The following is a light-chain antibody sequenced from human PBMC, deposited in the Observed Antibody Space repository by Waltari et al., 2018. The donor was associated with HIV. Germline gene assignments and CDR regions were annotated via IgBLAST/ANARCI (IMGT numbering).Light chain of an antibody. J-gene: IGKJ1*01. Sequence: EIVLTQSPGTLSLYPGERATLSCRASQSVSSSYLVWYQQKPGQAPRLLIYGASSRATGIPDRFSGSGSGTDFTLTISRLEPEDFAVYYCQQYGSSPWTFGQGTKVKIK. CDR2: GAS. CDR3: QQYGSSPWT. CDR1: QSVSSSY. V-gene: IGKV3-20*01.